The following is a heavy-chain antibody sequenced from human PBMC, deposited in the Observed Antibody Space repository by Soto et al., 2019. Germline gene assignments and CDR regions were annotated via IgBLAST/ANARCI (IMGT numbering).Heavy chain of an antibody. CDR3: ARGVRVSAYLDYYMEV. D-gene: IGHD3-10*02. Sequence: QVQLVQSGAEVKKPGASLKVSCKASGYTFSNFGVSWVRQAPGQGLEWIGWINPDNGDTNYGQKFQGRATMTTDTFTNTAYMEVRGLRSDDTAVYYCARGVRVSAYLDYYMEVWGEGTTVTVSS. CDR1: GYTFSNFG. J-gene: IGHJ6*03. CDR2: INPDNGDT. V-gene: IGHV1-18*01.